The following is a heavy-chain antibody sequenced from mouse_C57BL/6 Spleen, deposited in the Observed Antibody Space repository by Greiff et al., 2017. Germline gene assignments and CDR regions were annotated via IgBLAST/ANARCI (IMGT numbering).Heavy chain of an antibody. CDR1: GYTFTSYW. V-gene: IGHV1-59*01. Sequence: QVQLQQSGAELVRPGTSVKLSCKASGYTFTSYWMHWVKQRPGQGLEWIGVIDPSDSYTNYNQKFKGKATLTVDTSSSTAYMQLSSLTSEDSAVYYCARPYYYAMDYWGQGTSVTVSS. CDR2: IDPSDSYT. CDR3: ARPYYYAMDY. J-gene: IGHJ4*01.